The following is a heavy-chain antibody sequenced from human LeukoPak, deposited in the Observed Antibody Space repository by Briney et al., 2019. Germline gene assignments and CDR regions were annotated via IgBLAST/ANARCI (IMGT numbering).Heavy chain of an antibody. CDR1: GGSISSGDYY. CDR2: IYYSGST. D-gene: IGHD6-13*01. CDR3: ARAAYSSSWFPVLDY. V-gene: IGHV4-30-4*01. Sequence: SQTLSLTRTVSGGSISSGDYYWSWIRQPPGKGLEWIGYIYYSGSTYYNPSLKSRVTISVDTSKNQFSLKLSSVTAADTAVYYCARAAYSSSWFPVLDYWGQGTLVTVSS. J-gene: IGHJ4*02.